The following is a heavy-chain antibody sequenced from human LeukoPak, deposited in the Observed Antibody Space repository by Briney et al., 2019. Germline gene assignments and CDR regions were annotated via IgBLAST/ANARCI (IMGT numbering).Heavy chain of an antibody. V-gene: IGHV1-69*13. Sequence: GASVKVSCKASGYTFTSYGISWVRQAPGQGLEWMGGIIPIFGTANYAQKFQGRVTITADESTSTAYMELSSLRSEDTAVYYCAREMATTARYDAFDIWGQGTMVTVSS. D-gene: IGHD5-24*01. CDR2: IIPIFGTA. CDR1: GYTFTSYG. CDR3: AREMATTARYDAFDI. J-gene: IGHJ3*02.